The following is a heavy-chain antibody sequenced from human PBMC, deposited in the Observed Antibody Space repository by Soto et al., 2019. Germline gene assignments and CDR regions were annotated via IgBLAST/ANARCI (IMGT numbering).Heavy chain of an antibody. D-gene: IGHD3-16*01. Sequence: QVQLVQSGAEVKKPGSSVQVSCTASGLTCSSYAISWVRQAPGQGLEWMGGIIPIFGTANYGQKFQGRVTITADESTSTAYMEMSSPRSEDTAGYYCAREGEVGDDIGMDVWGQGTTVAAS. CDR2: IIPIFGTA. CDR1: GLTCSSYA. V-gene: IGHV1-69*12. CDR3: AREGEVGDDIGMDV. J-gene: IGHJ6*02.